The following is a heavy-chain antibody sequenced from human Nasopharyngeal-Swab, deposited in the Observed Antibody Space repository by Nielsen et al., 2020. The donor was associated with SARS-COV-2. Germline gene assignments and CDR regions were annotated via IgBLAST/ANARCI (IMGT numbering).Heavy chain of an antibody. D-gene: IGHD5-24*01. Sequence: GGSLRLSCAASGFTFATYGMGWVRQAPGRGLEWLAHTKEDGTVTHYVDSVRGRFTVSRDNAKNSLFLQMNSLRAEDTAVYFCAREGRDGAVSSWGQGTLVTVSS. J-gene: IGHJ5*02. V-gene: IGHV3-7*03. CDR1: GFTFATYG. CDR2: TKEDGTVT. CDR3: AREGRDGAVSS.